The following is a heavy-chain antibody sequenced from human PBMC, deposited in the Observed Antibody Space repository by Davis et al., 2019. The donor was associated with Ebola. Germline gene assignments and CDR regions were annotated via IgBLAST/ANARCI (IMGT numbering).Heavy chain of an antibody. J-gene: IGHJ4*01. CDR2: IVVGNVNT. V-gene: IGHV1-58*02. CDR3: AASAGTVGKFDY. D-gene: IGHD1-14*01. CDR1: GFTFSNSA. Sequence: SVKVSCKASGFTFSNSAMQWVRQARGQRPEWIGSIVVGNVNTNYAQKFQGRVTITRDMSTSTSYLDLSNLRSEDTAVYYCAASAGTVGKFDYWGQGTLVTVSS.